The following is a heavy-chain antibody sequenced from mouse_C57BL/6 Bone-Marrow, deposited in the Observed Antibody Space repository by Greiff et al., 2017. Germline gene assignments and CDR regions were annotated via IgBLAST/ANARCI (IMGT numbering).Heavy chain of an antibody. V-gene: IGHV5-9*01. CDR1: GFTFSSYT. D-gene: IGHD1-1*01. Sequence: EVQRVESGGGLVKPGGSLKLSCAASGFTFSSYTMSWVRQTPEKRLEWVATISGGGGNTYYPDSVKGRFTISRDNAKNTLYLQMSSLRSEDTALYYCASPMITSVVGYFDVWGTGTTVTVSS. CDR2: ISGGGGNT. CDR3: ASPMITSVVGYFDV. J-gene: IGHJ1*03.